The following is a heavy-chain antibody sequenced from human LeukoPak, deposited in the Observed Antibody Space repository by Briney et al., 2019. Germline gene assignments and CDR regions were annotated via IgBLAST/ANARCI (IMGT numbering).Heavy chain of an antibody. CDR1: GGSISSSNW. V-gene: IGHV4-4*02. CDR3: ARTYYYYYYMDV. CDR2: IYHSGST. J-gene: IGHJ6*03. Sequence: SETLSLTCAVSGGSISSSNWWSWIRQPPGKGLEWIGEIYHSGSTYYNPSLKSRVTISVDTSKNQFSLKLSSVTAADTAVYYCARTYYYYYYMDVWGKGTTVTISS.